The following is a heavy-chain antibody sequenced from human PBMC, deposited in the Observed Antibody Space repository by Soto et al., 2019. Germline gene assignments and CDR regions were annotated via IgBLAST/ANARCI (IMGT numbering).Heavy chain of an antibody. V-gene: IGHV3-30-3*01. CDR1: GITVSAYT. Sequence: QVQLVESGGGVVQPGRSLRLSCAASGITVSAYTTHWVRQAPGKGLEWVAVISSDGNNKYYTDSVKGRFTISRDTSTNTLYLQMNSLRAEDTAVYYCARWEQPLFDYWGQGTLVTVSS. D-gene: IGHD1-26*01. CDR3: ARWEQPLFDY. CDR2: ISSDGNNK. J-gene: IGHJ4*02.